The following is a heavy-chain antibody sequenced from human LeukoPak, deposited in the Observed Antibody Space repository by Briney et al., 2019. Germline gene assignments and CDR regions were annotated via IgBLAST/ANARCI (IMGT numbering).Heavy chain of an antibody. CDR2: ISSSGSTI. CDR3: ARAGVVPATMPSGGMDV. CDR1: GFTFSSYE. J-gene: IGHJ6*02. D-gene: IGHD2-2*01. V-gene: IGHV3-48*03. Sequence: GGSLRLSCAASGFTFSSYEMNWVRQAPGKGLEWVSYISSSGSTIYYADSVKGRFTISRDNAKNLLYLQMNSLRAEDTAVYYCARAGVVPATMPSGGMDVWGQGTTVTVSS.